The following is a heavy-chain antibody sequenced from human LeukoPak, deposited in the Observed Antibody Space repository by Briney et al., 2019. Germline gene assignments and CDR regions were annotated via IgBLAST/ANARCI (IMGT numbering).Heavy chain of an antibody. CDR2: IIPIFGTA. Sequence: SVKVSCKASGYTFTSYGIGWVRQAPGQGLEWMGGIIPIFGTANYAQKFQGRVTITADESTSTAYMELSSLRSEDTAVYYCARGYCSGGSCYHPNDYWGQGTLVTVSS. CDR1: GYTFTSYG. D-gene: IGHD2-15*01. CDR3: ARGYCSGGSCYHPNDY. J-gene: IGHJ4*02. V-gene: IGHV1-69*13.